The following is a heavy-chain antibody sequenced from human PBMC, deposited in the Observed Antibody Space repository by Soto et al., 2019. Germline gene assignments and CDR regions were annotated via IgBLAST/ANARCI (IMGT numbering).Heavy chain of an antibody. V-gene: IGHV1-69*01. J-gene: IGHJ3*02. CDR3: AREGTYYYDSSGYTKDDAFDI. CDR2: IIPIFGTA. CDR1: GGTFSSYA. Sequence: QVPLVQSGAEVKKPGSSVKVSCKASGGTFSSYAISWVRQAPGQGLEWMGGIIPIFGTANYAQKFQGRVTITADESTSTAYMELSSLRSEDTAVYYCAREGTYYYDSSGYTKDDAFDIWGQGTMVTVSS. D-gene: IGHD3-22*01.